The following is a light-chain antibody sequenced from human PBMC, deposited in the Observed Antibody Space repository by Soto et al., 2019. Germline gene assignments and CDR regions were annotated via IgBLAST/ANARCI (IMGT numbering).Light chain of an antibody. Sequence: IQWTQSPSSLSASVGDRVTITCRASQGIDNYLAWYQQKPGKAPKLLIYAASTLQSGVPSRFNCRGSATYFSISRRSMPPENIATCLCQAPSRYPRPFG. CDR3: QAPSRYPRP. CDR2: AAS. V-gene: IGKV1-9*01. CDR1: QGIDNY. J-gene: IGKJ1*01.